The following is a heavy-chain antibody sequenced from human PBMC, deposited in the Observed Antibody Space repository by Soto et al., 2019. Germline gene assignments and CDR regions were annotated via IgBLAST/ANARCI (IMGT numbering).Heavy chain of an antibody. J-gene: IGHJ6*02. CDR2: NSGSSGST. CDR1: GFTFSSYA. Sequence: GGSLRLSCAASGFTFSSYAMSWVCHAPGKGLEGVSVNSGSSGSTYYADSVKGRFTISSDNSKNTLYLQMNSLRAADTAVYYCAREKQLVLSYYYYGMDVWGQGTTVTVSS. V-gene: IGHV3-23*01. D-gene: IGHD6-13*01. CDR3: AREKQLVLSYYYYGMDV.